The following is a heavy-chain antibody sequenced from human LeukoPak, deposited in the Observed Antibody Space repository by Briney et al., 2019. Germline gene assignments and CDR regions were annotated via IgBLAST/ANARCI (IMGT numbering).Heavy chain of an antibody. J-gene: IGHJ4*02. D-gene: IGHD3-10*01. CDR1: GFTFRSTW. CDR3: AKDQFGANPQYYFNY. CDR2: MNGDGSSI. V-gene: IGHV3-74*01. Sequence: GGSLRLSCEVSGFTFRSTWMHWVRQAPGEGLVWVSRMNGDGSSITYADSVRGRFTISRDTFKNTLYLQMNSLRAEDTAAYYCAKDQFGANPQYYFNYWGQGTLVTVSS.